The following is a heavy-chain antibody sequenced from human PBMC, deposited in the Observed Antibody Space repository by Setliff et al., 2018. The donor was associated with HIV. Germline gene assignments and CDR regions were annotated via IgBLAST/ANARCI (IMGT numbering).Heavy chain of an antibody. CDR2: IFASGTT. CDR1: GGSISSSHYY. J-gene: IGHJ5*02. V-gene: IGHV4-61*02. D-gene: IGHD3-10*01. Sequence: SETLSLTCKVSGGSISSSHYYWGWIRQPAGKRLEWIGRIFASGTTNYNPSLKSRVSMSIDTSKDQFSLNLNSVTAADTAVYFCARDRSNYGSGSSAYNWFDPWGLGTLVTVSS. CDR3: ARDRSNYGSGSSAYNWFDP.